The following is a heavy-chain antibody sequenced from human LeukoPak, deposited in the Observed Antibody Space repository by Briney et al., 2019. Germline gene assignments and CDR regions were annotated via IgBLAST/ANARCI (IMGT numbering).Heavy chain of an antibody. CDR2: IRYDGSNK. J-gene: IGHJ4*02. CDR3: ARFLGSGSYYNDGY. Sequence: GGSLRLSCAASGFSFRSYGMHWVRQAPGKGLEWVAFIRYDGSNKYYADSVKGRFTISRDNSKNTLYLQMNSLRAEDTAVYYCARFLGSGSYYNDGYWGQGTLVTVSS. D-gene: IGHD3-10*01. V-gene: IGHV3-30*02. CDR1: GFSFRSYG.